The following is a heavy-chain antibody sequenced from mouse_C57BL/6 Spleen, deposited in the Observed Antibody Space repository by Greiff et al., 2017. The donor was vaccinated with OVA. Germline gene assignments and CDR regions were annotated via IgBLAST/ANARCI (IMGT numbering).Heavy chain of an antibody. V-gene: IGHV1-74*01. J-gene: IGHJ4*01. CDR3: AIEEDSSGDYYAMDY. Sequence: QFQLQQSGAELVKPGASVKVSCKASAYPFPGSWMPWVKQSPGQGLEWIGRIHPSDSDPTYNQKFKGKATLTVDKSSSTAYMQLSSLTSEDSAVYYCAIEEDSSGDYYAMDYWGQGTSVTVSS. CDR1: AYPFPGSW. D-gene: IGHD3-2*02. CDR2: IHPSDSDP.